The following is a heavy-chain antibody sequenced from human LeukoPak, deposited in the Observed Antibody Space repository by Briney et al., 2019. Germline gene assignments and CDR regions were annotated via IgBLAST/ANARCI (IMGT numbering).Heavy chain of an antibody. V-gene: IGHV4-59*08. Sequence: SETLSLTCTVSGGSISSYYWSCIRQPPGKGLEWIGYIYYSGSTNYNPSLKSRVTISVDTSKNQFSLKLSSVTAADTAVYYCARLKMGITGTHFDYWGQGTLVTVSS. CDR3: ARLKMGITGTHFDY. CDR2: IYYSGST. CDR1: GGSISSYY. J-gene: IGHJ4*02. D-gene: IGHD1-20*01.